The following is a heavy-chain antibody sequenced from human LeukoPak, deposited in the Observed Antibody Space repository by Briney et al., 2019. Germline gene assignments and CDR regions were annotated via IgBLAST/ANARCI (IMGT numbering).Heavy chain of an antibody. CDR2: ISPSGGST. CDR3: ARGPHRKYMVRGDNKISLYYYYYMDV. Sequence: ASVKVSCKAFGYTFTSNYMHWVRQAPGQGPEWMGVISPSGGSTTYAQKFQGRVTLTRDMSTSTDYLELSSLRSEDTAVYYCARGPHRKYMVRGDNKISLYYYYYMDVRGKGTTVTISS. D-gene: IGHD3-10*01. J-gene: IGHJ6*03. CDR1: GYTFTSNY. V-gene: IGHV1-46*01.